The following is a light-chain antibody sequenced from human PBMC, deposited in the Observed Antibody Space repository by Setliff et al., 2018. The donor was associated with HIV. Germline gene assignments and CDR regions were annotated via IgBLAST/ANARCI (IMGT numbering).Light chain of an antibody. CDR3: SSYAGSNNYV. Sequence: ALTQPPSASGSPGQSVTISCTGTSSDVGGYNYVSWYQQHPGKAPKLMIYEVSKRPSGVPDRFSGSKSGNTASLTVSGLQAEDEADYYCSSYAGSNNYVFGTGTKGTVL. V-gene: IGLV2-8*01. CDR1: SSDVGGYNY. CDR2: EVS. J-gene: IGLJ1*01.